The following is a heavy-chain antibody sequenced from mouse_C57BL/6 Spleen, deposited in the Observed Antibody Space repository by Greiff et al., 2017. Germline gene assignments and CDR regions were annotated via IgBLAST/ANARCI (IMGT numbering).Heavy chain of an antibody. J-gene: IGHJ2*01. CDR3: ASDYGGY. V-gene: IGHV1-59*01. Sequence: QVQLQQPGAELVRPGTSVKLSCKASGYTFTSYWMHWVKQRPGQGLEWIGVIDPSDSYTNYNQKFKGKATLTVDTSSSTAYMQLSSLTSEDSAVXYCASDYGGYWGQGTTLTVSS. CDR2: IDPSDSYT. CDR1: GYTFTSYW. D-gene: IGHD1-1*02.